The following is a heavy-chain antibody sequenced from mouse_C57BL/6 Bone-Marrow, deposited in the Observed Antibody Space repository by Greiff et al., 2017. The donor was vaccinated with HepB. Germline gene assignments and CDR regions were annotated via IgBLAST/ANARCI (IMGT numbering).Heavy chain of an antibody. V-gene: IGHV1-53*01. D-gene: IGHD2-3*01. CDR2: INPSNGGT. Sequence: VQLQQPGTELVKPGASVKLSCKASGYTFTSYWMHWVKQRPGQGLEWIGNINPSNGGTNYNEKFKSKATLTVDKSSSTAYMQLSSLTSEDSAVYYCARDGYFLRNYFDYWGQGTTLTVSS. J-gene: IGHJ2*01. CDR1: GYTFTSYW. CDR3: ARDGYFLRNYFDY.